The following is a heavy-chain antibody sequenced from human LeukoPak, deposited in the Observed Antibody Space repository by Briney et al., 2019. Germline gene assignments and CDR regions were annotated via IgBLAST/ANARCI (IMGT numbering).Heavy chain of an antibody. CDR3: ARVGRGSSGQDY. D-gene: IGHD3-22*01. CDR2: IYYSGST. CDR1: GGSISRSSYY. J-gene: IGHJ4*02. V-gene: IGHV4-39*07. Sequence: PSETLSLTCTVSGGSISRSSYYWGWIRQPPGKGLEWIGSIYYSGSTYYNPSLKSRVTISVDTSKNQFSLKLSSVTAADTAVYYCARVGRGSSGQDYWGQGTLVTVSS.